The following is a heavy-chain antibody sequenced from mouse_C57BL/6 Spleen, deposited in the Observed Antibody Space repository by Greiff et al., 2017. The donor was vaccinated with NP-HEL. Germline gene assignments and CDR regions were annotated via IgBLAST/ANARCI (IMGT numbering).Heavy chain of an antibody. J-gene: IGHJ3*01. D-gene: IGHD2-2*01. Sequence: VKLQQPGTELVKPGASVKLSCKASGYTFTSYWMHWVKQRPGQGLEWIGNINPSNGGTNYNEKFKSKATLTVDKSSSTAYMQLSSLTSEDSAVYYCARWSYGYDEFAYWGQGTLVTVSA. CDR2: INPSNGGT. V-gene: IGHV1-53*01. CDR3: ARWSYGYDEFAY. CDR1: GYTFTSYW.